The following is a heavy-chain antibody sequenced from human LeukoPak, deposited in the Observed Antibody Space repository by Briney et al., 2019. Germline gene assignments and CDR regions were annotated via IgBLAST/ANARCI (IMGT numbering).Heavy chain of an antibody. D-gene: IGHD5-18*01. J-gene: IGHJ4*02. CDR2: ISSSGGNT. Sequence: SGGSLRLSCAASGFTFSSYGMGWVRQAPGKGLEWVSVISSSGGNTYYADSVKGRLTISRDNSKNTLYLQMNSLRAEDTAVYYCAKDASRGAYSYGSSDSWGQGTLVTVSS. V-gene: IGHV3-23*01. CDR3: AKDASRGAYSYGSSDS. CDR1: GFTFSSYG.